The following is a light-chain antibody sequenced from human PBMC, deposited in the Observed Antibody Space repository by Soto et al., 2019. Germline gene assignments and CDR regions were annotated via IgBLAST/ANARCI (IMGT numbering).Light chain of an antibody. J-gene: IGKJ1*01. Sequence: EVVLTQSPATLSLSPGERATLSCRASQSVSSYLAWYQQKPGQAPRLLIYGASTRATGIPARFSGTGFGTEFTLTISSLQSGDSAVYYCQQYNNRPRTFGQGTKVDIK. CDR3: QQYNNRPRT. V-gene: IGKV3-15*01. CDR1: QSVSSY. CDR2: GAS.